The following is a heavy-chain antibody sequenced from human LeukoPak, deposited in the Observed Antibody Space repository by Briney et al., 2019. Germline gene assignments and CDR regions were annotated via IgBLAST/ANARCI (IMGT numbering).Heavy chain of an antibody. CDR3: AMTIYCSSTSCFLDY. J-gene: IGHJ4*02. D-gene: IGHD2-2*01. V-gene: IGHV1-46*01. CDR1: GYTFPTYY. Sequence: ASVQVSCHASGYTFPTYYMHWVRQAPGQGLEWMGIINPSGGSTSYAQKFQGRVTMTRDTSTSTVYMELSSLRSEDTAVYYCAMTIYCSSTSCFLDYWGQGTLVTVSS. CDR2: INPSGGST.